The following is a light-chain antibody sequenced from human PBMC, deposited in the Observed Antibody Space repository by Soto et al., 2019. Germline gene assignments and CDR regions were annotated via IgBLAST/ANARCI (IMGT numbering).Light chain of an antibody. Sequence: QSALTQPASVSGSPGQSITISCTGTSSDIGGYNYVSWYQHHPGRAPKLMIYEVSNRPSGISSRFSGSKSGNTAPLTISGLQAEDEAAYYCSSYTSSSTLVFGGGTKLTVL. V-gene: IGLV2-14*01. CDR1: SSDIGGYNY. J-gene: IGLJ2*01. CDR2: EVS. CDR3: SSYTSSSTLV.